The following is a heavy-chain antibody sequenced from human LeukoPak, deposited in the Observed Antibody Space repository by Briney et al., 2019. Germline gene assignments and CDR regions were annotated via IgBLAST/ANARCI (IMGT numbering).Heavy chain of an antibody. CDR3: ARVFRSNSSSRESYYYYGMDV. D-gene: IGHD6-6*01. J-gene: IGHJ6*02. CDR1: GYTFTSYD. CDR2: MNPNSGGT. Sequence: ASVKVSCKASGYTFTSYDINWVRQATGQGLEWMGWMNPNSGGTNYAQKFQGRVTMTRDTSISTAYMELSRLRSDDTAVYYCARVFRSNSSSRESYYYYGMDVWGQGTTVTVSS. V-gene: IGHV1-2*02.